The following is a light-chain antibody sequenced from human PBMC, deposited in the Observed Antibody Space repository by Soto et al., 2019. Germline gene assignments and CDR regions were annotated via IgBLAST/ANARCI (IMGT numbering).Light chain of an antibody. V-gene: IGKV3-20*01. CDR1: QSVSSSY. CDR3: QQYGSSPPVT. Sequence: EFVLTQSPGTLSSSPGERVTLSCRASQSVSSSYLAWYQQKPGQAPRLLIYGASSRATGIPDRFSGSGSGTDFTLTISRLEPEDFAVYYCQQYGSSPPVTFGGGTKVESK. J-gene: IGKJ4*01. CDR2: GAS.